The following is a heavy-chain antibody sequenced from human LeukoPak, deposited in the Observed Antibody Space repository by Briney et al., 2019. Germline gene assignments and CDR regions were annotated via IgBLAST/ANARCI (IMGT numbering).Heavy chain of an antibody. CDR1: GFTVSSNY. D-gene: IGHD3-22*01. J-gene: IGHJ4*02. CDR3: ARQFNALHYYDSSGYYYFDY. CDR2: IYYSGST. V-gene: IGHV4-39*01. Sequence: GSLRLSCAASGFTVSSNYMSWVRQAPGKGLEWIGSIYYSGSTYYNPSLKSRVTISVDTSKNQFSLKLSSVTAADTAVYYCARQFNALHYYDSSGYYYFDYWGQGTLVTVSS.